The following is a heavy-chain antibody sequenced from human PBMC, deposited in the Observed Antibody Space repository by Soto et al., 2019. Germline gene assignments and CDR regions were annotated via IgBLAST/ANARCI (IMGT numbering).Heavy chain of an antibody. CDR3: ARGDRVGYCSSTSCASDY. J-gene: IGHJ4*02. CDR1: GFTFSDHY. V-gene: IGHV3-11*06. D-gene: IGHD2-2*01. Sequence: PGGSLRLSCAVSGFTFSDHYMSWIRQAPGKGLEWVSYISSSSSYTNYADSVKGRFTISRDNAKNSLFLQMNSLRAEDTAVYYCARGDRVGYCSSTSCASDYWGQGTLVTVSS. CDR2: ISSSSSYT.